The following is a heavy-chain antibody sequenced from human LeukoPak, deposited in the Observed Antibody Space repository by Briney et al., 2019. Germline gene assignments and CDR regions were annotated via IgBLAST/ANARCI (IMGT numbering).Heavy chain of an antibody. J-gene: IGHJ6*02. V-gene: IGHV4-34*01. CDR3: ARVPYCSGGSCNYYYYYGMDV. CDR2: INHSGST. D-gene: IGHD2-15*01. CDR1: GGSLSGYY. Sequence: PSETLSLTCAVSGGSLSGYYWSWIRQPPGKGLEWIGEINHSGSTNYNPSLKSRVTISVDTSKNQFSLKLSSVTAADTAVYYCARVPYCSGGSCNYYYYYGMDVWGQGTTVTVSS.